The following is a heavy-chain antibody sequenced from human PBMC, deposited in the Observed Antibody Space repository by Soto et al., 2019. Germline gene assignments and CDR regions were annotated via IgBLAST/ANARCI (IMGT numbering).Heavy chain of an antibody. D-gene: IGHD6-6*01. V-gene: IGHV4-34*01. CDR1: GGSFSAYY. CDR3: ATWEQLRGYFNY. Sequence: QVQLQQWGAGLLKPSETLSLTCAVYGGSFSAYYWSWIRQPPGKGLEWIGEINDSGSTNYNPSLESRVTISVDTSKTQFSLNLSPVTAADTAVYYCATWEQLRGYFNYWGQGTQVTVSS. CDR2: INDSGST. J-gene: IGHJ4*02.